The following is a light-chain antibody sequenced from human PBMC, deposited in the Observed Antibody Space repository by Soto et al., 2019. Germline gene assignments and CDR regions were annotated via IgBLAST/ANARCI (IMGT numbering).Light chain of an antibody. V-gene: IGLV1-40*01. Sequence: QSVLTQPPSVSGAPGQRVTIFCTGGTSNMGGGYDVHWYQQFPGAAPKLLIYENRFRASGVPDRFSASTSGTSASLVITGLRAEDEAHYFCQSYDSRLSAVVFGGGTKLTVL. CDR3: QSYDSRLSAVV. J-gene: IGLJ2*01. CDR1: TSNMGGGYD. CDR2: ENR.